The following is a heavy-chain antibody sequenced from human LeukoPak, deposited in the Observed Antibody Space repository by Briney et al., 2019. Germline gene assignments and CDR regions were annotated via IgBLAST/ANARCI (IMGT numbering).Heavy chain of an antibody. CDR2: INHSGST. J-gene: IGHJ6*02. CDR3: AALGSGSYYYYYGMDV. Sequence: SETLSLTCAVCGGSFSGYYWSWIRQPPGKGLEWIGEINHSGSTNYNPSPKSRVTISVDTSKNQFSLKLSSVTAADTAVYYCAALGSGSYYYYYGMDVWGQGTTVTVSS. CDR1: GGSFSGYY. D-gene: IGHD3-10*01. V-gene: IGHV4-34*01.